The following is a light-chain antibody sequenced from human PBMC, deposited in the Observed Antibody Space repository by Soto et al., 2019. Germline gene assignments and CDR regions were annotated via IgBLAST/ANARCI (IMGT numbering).Light chain of an antibody. CDR1: SSDVGGYNY. J-gene: IGLJ1*01. CDR2: DVS. CDR3: CSYAGSYRDV. V-gene: IGLV2-11*01. Sequence: QSALTQPRSVSGSPGQSVTISCTGTSSDVGGYNYVSWYQQHQGKAPKLMIHDVSKRPSGVPDRFSGSKSGNTASLTISGLQAEDEADYYCCSYAGSYRDVFGTGTKLTVL.